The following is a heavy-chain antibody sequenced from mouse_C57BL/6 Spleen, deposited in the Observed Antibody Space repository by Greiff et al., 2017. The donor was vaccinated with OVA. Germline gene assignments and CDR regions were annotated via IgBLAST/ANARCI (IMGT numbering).Heavy chain of an antibody. V-gene: IGHV5-16*01. CDR3: ARDDTTDWYFDV. CDR2: INYDGSST. CDR1: GFTFSDYY. D-gene: IGHD1-1*01. Sequence: EVQLQESEGGLVQPGSSMKLSCTASGFTFSDYYMAWVRQVPEKGLEWVANINYDGSSTYYLDSLKSRFIISRDNAKNILYLQMSSLKSEDTATYYCARDDTTDWYFDVWGTGTTVTVSS. J-gene: IGHJ1*03.